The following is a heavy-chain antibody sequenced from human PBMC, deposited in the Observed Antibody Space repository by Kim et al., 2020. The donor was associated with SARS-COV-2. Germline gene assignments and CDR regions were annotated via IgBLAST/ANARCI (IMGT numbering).Heavy chain of an antibody. J-gene: IGHJ2*01. V-gene: IGHV1-3*01. CDR3: ARGRGSSGYQGDFDL. CDR1: GYTFTSYA. CDR2: INAGNGNT. D-gene: IGHD3-22*01. Sequence: ASVKVSCKASGYTFTSYAMHWVRQAPGQRLEWMGWINAGNGNTKYSQKFQGRVTITRDTSASTAYMELSSLRSEDTAVYYCARGRGSSGYQGDFDLWGRGTLVTVSS.